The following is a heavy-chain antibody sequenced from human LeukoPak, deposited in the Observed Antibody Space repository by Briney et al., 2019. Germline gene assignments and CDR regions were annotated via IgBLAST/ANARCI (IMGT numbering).Heavy chain of an antibody. Sequence: PSKTLSLTCAVSGGSISSDNYSWSWIRQPAGKGLEWIGRVYTSGSTNYNPSLKSRVTISVDTSKKQFSLKLSSVTAADTAVYYCAREKIGYYDGSGRGWFDPWGQGTLVTVSS. D-gene: IGHD3-22*01. CDR3: AREKIGYYDGSGRGWFDP. V-gene: IGHV4-61*02. CDR1: GGSISSDNYS. J-gene: IGHJ5*02. CDR2: VYTSGST.